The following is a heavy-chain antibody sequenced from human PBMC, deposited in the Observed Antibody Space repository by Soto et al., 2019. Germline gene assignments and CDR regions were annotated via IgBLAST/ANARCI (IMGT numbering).Heavy chain of an antibody. Sequence: QVQLVQSGAEVKKPGASVKVSCKAPGYTFTGYYMHWVRQAPGQGLEWMGWINPNSGGTNYAQKFQGRVTMTRDTSISTAYRELSRLRSDDTAVYYCARDRRYYGSGSPEKLDAFDIWGQGTMVTVSS. V-gene: IGHV1-2*02. CDR1: GYTFTGYY. CDR3: ARDRRYYGSGSPEKLDAFDI. J-gene: IGHJ3*02. D-gene: IGHD3-10*01. CDR2: INPNSGGT.